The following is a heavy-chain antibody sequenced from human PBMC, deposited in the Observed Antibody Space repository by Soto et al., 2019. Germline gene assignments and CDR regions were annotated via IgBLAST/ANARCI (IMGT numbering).Heavy chain of an antibody. CDR3: AATYSYFDY. CDR1: GFSLSTTGMG. V-gene: IGHV2-5*02. D-gene: IGHD2-15*01. J-gene: IGHJ4*01. Sequence: QITLKESGPTLVKPTQTLTLTCTFSGFSLSTTGMGVAWIRQPPGKPLEWLALLYWDADKRYNPSLESRLTXXKATSKNQVVLTMTNMDPVDTATYYCAATYSYFDYWGHGTLVTVSS. CDR2: LYWDADK.